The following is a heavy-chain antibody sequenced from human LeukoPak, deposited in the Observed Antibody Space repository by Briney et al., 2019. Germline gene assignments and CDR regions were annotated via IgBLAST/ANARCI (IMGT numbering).Heavy chain of an antibody. CDR3: ARDQAVASVYREDS. V-gene: IGHV3-7*01. CDR2: IKQDESQK. D-gene: IGHD6-19*01. Sequence: GGSLRLSCAASGFTFSSYWMTWVRQAPGKGLEWVANIKQDESQKYYVDSVKGRFTISRDNAKNSLFLQMNRLRAEDTAVYYCARDQAVASVYREDSWGQGTLVTVSS. CDR1: GFTFSSYW. J-gene: IGHJ4*02.